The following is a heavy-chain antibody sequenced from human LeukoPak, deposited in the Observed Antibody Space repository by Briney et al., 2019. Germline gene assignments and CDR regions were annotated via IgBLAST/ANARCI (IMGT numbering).Heavy chain of an antibody. CDR1: GGTFSSYA. J-gene: IGHJ2*01. V-gene: IGHV1-69*06. D-gene: IGHD3-22*01. CDR3: ARDKYYYDSSGYYSPYWYFDL. Sequence: GASVKVSCKASGGTFSSYAISWVRQAPGQGLEWMGGIIPIFGTANYAQKFQGRVTITADKSTSTAYMELSSLRSEDTAVYYCARDKYYYDSSGYYSPYWYFDLWGRGTLVTVSS. CDR2: IIPIFGTA.